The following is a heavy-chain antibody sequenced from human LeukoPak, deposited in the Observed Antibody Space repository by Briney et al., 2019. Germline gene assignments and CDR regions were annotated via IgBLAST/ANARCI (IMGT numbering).Heavy chain of an antibody. CDR2: INHSGST. D-gene: IGHD3-9*01. CDR1: GGSFSGYY. CDR3: ARINDFDWLTNDAFDI. J-gene: IGHJ3*02. V-gene: IGHV4-34*01. Sequence: AETLSLTCAVYGGSFSGYYWSWIRQRPGKGLECIGEINHSGSTNYNPSLKSRVTISVDTSKNQFSLKLSSVTAADTAVYYCARINDFDWLTNDAFDIWGQGTMVTVSS.